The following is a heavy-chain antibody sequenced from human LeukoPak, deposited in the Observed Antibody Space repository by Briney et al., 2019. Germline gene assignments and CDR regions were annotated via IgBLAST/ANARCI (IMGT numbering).Heavy chain of an antibody. CDR2: IYTSGST. J-gene: IGHJ4*02. D-gene: IGHD3-16*02. CDR3: AREDIYDYVWGSYRLH. Sequence: SQTLSLTCTVSGGSISSGSYYWSWIRQPAGKGLEWIGRIYTSGSTNYNPSLKRRVTISVDTSKTQFSLKLSSVTAADTAVYYCAREDIYDYVWGSYRLHWGQGTLVTVSS. CDR1: GGSISSGSYY. V-gene: IGHV4-61*02.